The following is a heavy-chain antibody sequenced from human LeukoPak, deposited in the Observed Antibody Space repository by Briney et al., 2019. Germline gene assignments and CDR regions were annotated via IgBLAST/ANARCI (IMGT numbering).Heavy chain of an antibody. V-gene: IGHV4-34*09. D-gene: IGHD5-12*01. J-gene: IGHJ5*02. CDR1: GGSFSAYY. Sequence: SETLSLTCAVYGGSFSAYYWSWIRQHPGKGLEWIGYNYYSGNTHYNPSLKSRITISVDTSKNQFSLKLSSVTAADTAVYYCARGRLGYSSTNWFDPWGQGTLVTVSS. CDR2: NYYSGNT. CDR3: ARGRLGYSSTNWFDP.